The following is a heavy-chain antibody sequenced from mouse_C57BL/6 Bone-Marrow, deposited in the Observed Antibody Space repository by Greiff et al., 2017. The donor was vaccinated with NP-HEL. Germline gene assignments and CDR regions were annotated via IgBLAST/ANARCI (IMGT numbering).Heavy chain of an antibody. J-gene: IGHJ4*01. CDR2: IDPSDSYT. Sequence: VQLQQPGAELVMPGASVKLSCKASSYTFTSYWMHWVKQRPGQGLEWIGEIDPSDSYTNYNQKFKGKSTLTVDKSSSTAYMQLSSLTSEDSAVYYCARRRAYYSNYVYAMDYWGQGTSVTVSS. D-gene: IGHD2-5*01. V-gene: IGHV1-69*01. CDR1: SYTFTSYW. CDR3: ARRRAYYSNYVYAMDY.